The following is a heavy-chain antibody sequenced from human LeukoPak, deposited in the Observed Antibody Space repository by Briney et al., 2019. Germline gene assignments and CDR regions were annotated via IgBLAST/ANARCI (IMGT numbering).Heavy chain of an antibody. J-gene: IGHJ3*02. CDR2: ISSTGGTI. V-gene: IGHV3-11*04. CDR1: GFTFSDYY. CDR3: ARGYSRAAFDI. Sequence: GGSLRLSCAASGFTFSDYYMSWIRQAPGKGLEWVSFISSTGGTIYYADAAKGRFTVSRDNAKNSLLLQMNSLRAEDTALYYCARGYSRAAFDIWGQGTMVTVSS. D-gene: IGHD2-15*01.